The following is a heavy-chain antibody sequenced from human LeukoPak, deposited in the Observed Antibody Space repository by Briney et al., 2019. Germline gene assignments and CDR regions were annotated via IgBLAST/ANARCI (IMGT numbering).Heavy chain of an antibody. V-gene: IGHV3-23*01. J-gene: IGHJ3*01. CDR3: AKVASALTMYDAFDV. Sequence: GGSLRLSCAASGFTFSSYWMSWVRQAPGKGLEWVSAISISGGSTYYADSVKGRFTFSRDNSKNTLYLQMNSLRAEDSAVYYCAKVASALTMYDAFDVWGQGTVVTVSS. CDR1: GFTFSSYW. D-gene: IGHD4/OR15-4a*01. CDR2: ISISGGST.